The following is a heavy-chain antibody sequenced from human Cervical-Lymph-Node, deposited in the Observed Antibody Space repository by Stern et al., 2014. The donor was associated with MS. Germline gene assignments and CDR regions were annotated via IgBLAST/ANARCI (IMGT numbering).Heavy chain of an antibody. CDR1: GGTFCSYA. Sequence: QVQLVQSGAEVKKPGASVKVFCKASGGTFCSYAIIWGRQAPGMGLEWMGGFLPIFGTANYGQKFQGRVTITADESTSTAYMELSSLRSEDTAVYYCAATDKTIVVVPAAIYNWFDPWGQGTLVTVSS. D-gene: IGHD2-2*01. J-gene: IGHJ5*02. CDR3: AATDKTIVVVPAAIYNWFDP. V-gene: IGHV1-69*01. CDR2: FLPIFGTA.